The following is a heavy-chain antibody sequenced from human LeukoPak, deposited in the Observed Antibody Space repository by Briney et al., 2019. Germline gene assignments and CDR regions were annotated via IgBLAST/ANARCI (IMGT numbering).Heavy chain of an antibody. CDR1: GFTVSSNY. D-gene: IGHD3-22*01. CDR3: AKHSHDGSAPYYEVQFDS. V-gene: IGHV3-66*04. Sequence: GGSLRLSCAASGFTVSSNYMSWVRQAPGKGLEWVSVIYSGGSTYYADSVKGRFTISRDNSKNTLYLQMKSLRAEDTAVYYCAKHSHDGSAPYYEVQFDSWGQGTLVTVSS. J-gene: IGHJ4*02. CDR2: IYSGGST.